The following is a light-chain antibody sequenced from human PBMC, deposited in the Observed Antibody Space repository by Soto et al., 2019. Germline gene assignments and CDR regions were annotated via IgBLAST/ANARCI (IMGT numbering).Light chain of an antibody. Sequence: QSVLTQPPSASGTPGQRVTISCSGSSSNIGSNTVNWYQQLPGTAPKLLIYSNNHRPSGVPDRFSGSKSGTSASLAISGLQSDDEADYYCAAWDDSLNGVVFGGGTKVTVL. CDR1: SSNIGSNT. V-gene: IGLV1-44*01. CDR3: AAWDDSLNGVV. CDR2: SNN. J-gene: IGLJ2*01.